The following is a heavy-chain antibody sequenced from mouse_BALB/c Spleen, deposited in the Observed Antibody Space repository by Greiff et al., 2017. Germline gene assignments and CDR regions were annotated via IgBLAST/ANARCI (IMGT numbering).Heavy chain of an antibody. D-gene: IGHD1-1*01. Sequence: VQLQESGAELVRPGSSVKISCKASGYAFSSYWMTWVKQRPGQGLEWIGQIYPGDGDTNYNGKFKGKATLTADKSSSTAYMQLSSLTSEDSAVYFFARLLFITTVVYFDYWGQGTTLTVSS. CDR2: IYPGDGDT. J-gene: IGHJ2*01. CDR1: GYAFSSYW. V-gene: IGHV1-80*01. CDR3: ARLLFITTVVYFDY.